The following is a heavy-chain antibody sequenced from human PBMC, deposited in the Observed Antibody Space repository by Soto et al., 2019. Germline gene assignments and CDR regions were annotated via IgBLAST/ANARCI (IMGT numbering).Heavy chain of an antibody. V-gene: IGHV3-33*01. CDR1: GFTFSSYG. CDR3: ARERARGITAM. CDR2: IWYDGSNK. D-gene: IGHD1-20*01. Sequence: QVQLVESGGGVVQPGRSLRLSCAASGFTFSSYGMHWVRQAPGKGLEWVAVIWYDGSNKYYADSVKGRFTISRDNSKNTLYLQMNSLRAEDTAVYYCARERARGITAMWGQGTLVTVSS. J-gene: IGHJ4*02.